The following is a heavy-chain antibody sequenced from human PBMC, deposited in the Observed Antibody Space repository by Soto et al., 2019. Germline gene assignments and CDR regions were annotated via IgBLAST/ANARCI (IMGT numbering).Heavy chain of an antibody. CDR1: GFTFSTDA. D-gene: IGHD3-22*01. Sequence: QVQLVESGGGVVQPGRSLRLSCAASGFTFSTDAMHWVRQAPGKGLEWVAVISYDGSIKYYADSVKGRFTISRDNSKNALYLQMNSLRAEDTAVYYCARSRYSSGYSPFDYWGQGTPVTVSS. J-gene: IGHJ4*02. V-gene: IGHV3-30-3*01. CDR2: ISYDGSIK. CDR3: ARSRYSSGYSPFDY.